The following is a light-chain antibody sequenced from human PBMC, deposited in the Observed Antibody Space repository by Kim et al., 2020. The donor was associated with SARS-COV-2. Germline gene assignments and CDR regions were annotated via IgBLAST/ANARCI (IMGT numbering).Light chain of an antibody. J-gene: IGLJ2*01. CDR2: DVS. Sequence: QSALTQPASVSGSPGQSITISCTGTSSDVGGYNYVSWYQQHPGKAPKLMIYDVSKRPSGVSNRFSGSKSGNTASLTISRLQAEYEADYYCSSYTSSSTLVFGGGTQLAVL. V-gene: IGLV2-14*01. CDR3: SSYTSSSTLV. CDR1: SSDVGGYNY.